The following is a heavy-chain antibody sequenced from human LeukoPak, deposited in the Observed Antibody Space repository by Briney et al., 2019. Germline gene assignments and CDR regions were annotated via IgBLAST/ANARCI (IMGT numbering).Heavy chain of an antibody. D-gene: IGHD4-17*01. CDR1: GFNFRDHW. J-gene: IGHJ4*02. CDR2: IKNDGSET. CDR3: ARLGARQVLDY. V-gene: IGHV3-7*01. Sequence: PGGSLRLSCEVSGFNFRDHWMDWVRQAPGKGLQWVGHIKNDGSETYYLDSVKGRFTISRDNAKNSLYLQMNSLRAEDTAVYYCARLGARQVLDYWGQGTLVTVSS.